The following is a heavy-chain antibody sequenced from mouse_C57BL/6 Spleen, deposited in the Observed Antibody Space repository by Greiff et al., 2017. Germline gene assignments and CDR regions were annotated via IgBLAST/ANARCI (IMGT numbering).Heavy chain of an antibody. J-gene: IGHJ4*01. Sequence: EVHLVESGGGLVKPGGSLKLSCAASGFTFSSYAMSWVRQTPEKRLEWVATISDGGSYTYYPDNVKGRFTLSRDNAKNNLYLQMSHLKSEDTAMYYCARDGGGYDVYYAMDYWGQGTSVTVSS. CDR2: ISDGGSYT. CDR1: GFTFSSYA. D-gene: IGHD2-2*01. V-gene: IGHV5-4*01. CDR3: ARDGGGYDVYYAMDY.